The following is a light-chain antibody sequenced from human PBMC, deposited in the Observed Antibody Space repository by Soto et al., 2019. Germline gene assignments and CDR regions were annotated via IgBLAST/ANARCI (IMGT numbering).Light chain of an antibody. J-gene: IGKJ1*01. CDR2: AAS. CDR1: QGIRND. CDR3: LQDYNYPRT. Sequence: AIQMTQSPSSLSASVGDRVTITCRASQGIRNDLGWYQHKPGKAPKVLIYAASSLQSGVPSRFSGSGSGTDFTLTISSLQPEDFASYYCLQDYNYPRTFGQGTKVEIK. V-gene: IGKV1-6*01.